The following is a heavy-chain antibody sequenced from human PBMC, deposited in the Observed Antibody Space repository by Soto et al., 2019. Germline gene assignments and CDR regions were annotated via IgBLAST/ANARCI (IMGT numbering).Heavy chain of an antibody. CDR3: TTSYDFWSGYLPHYYYGMDV. D-gene: IGHD3-3*01. Sequence: RNAWMNRVSPKPRKGLEWVGRIKSKTDGGTTDYAAPVKGRFTISRDDSKNTLYLQMNSLKTEDTAVYYCTTSYDFWSGYLPHYYYGMDVWGQGTTVTVSS. CDR1: RNAW. V-gene: IGHV3-15*07. J-gene: IGHJ6*02. CDR2: IKSKTDGGTT.